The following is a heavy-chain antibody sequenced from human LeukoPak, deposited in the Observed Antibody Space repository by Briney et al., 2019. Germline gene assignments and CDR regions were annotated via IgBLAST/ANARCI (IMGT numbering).Heavy chain of an antibody. CDR2: IYYSGST. D-gene: IGHD1-26*01. J-gene: IGHJ4*02. Sequence: SETLSLTCTVSGGSISSYYWSWIRQPPGKGLEWIGYIYYSGSTNYNPSLKSRVTISVDTSKNQFSLKLSSVTAAGTAVYYCAREASIVGANFDYWGQGTLVTVSS. V-gene: IGHV4-59*01. CDR3: AREASIVGANFDY. CDR1: GGSISSYY.